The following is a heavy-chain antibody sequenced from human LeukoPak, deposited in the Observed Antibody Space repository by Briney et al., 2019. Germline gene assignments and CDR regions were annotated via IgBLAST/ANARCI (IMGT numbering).Heavy chain of an antibody. CDR3: VRVGRDGYNQFDY. CDR2: IYYSGSP. CDR1: GGSISSYY. J-gene: IGHJ4*02. D-gene: IGHD5-24*01. Sequence: SETLSLTCTVSGGSISSYYWNWIRQPPGKGLEWIGYIYYSGSPTYNPSLKSRVTISVDTSKNQFSLKLSSVTAADTAVYYCVRVGRDGYNQFDYWGPGNPGHRLL. V-gene: IGHV4-59*01.